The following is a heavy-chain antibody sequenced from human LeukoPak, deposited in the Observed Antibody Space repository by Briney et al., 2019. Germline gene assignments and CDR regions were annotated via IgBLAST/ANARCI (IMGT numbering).Heavy chain of an antibody. CDR1: SGSISSYY. CDR3: ARTGYCTNGVCYTGYFQH. CDR2: IYTSGST. V-gene: IGHV4-4*09. D-gene: IGHD2-8*01. Sequence: SETLSLTCTVSSGSISSYYWSWIRQPPGKGLEWIGYIYTSGSTNYNPSLKSRVTISIDTSKNQFSLKLSSVTAADTAVYFCARTGYCTNGVCYTGYFQHWGQGTLVTVSS. J-gene: IGHJ1*01.